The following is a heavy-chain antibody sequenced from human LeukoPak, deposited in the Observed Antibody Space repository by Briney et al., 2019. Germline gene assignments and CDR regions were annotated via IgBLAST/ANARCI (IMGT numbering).Heavy chain of an antibody. V-gene: IGHV1-18*01. Sequence: ASVKVSCKASGYTFTSYGISWVRQAPGQGLEWMGWISAYNGNTNYAQKLQGRVTMTTDTSTSTAYMELRSLRSDDTAVYYCARDGTRTYYYDSSGPHDAFDIWGQGTMVTVSS. J-gene: IGHJ3*02. CDR3: ARDGTRTYYYDSSGPHDAFDI. CDR1: GYTFTSYG. CDR2: ISAYNGNT. D-gene: IGHD3-22*01.